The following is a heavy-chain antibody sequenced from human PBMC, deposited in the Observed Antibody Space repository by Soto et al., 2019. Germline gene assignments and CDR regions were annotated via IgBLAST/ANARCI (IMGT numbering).Heavy chain of an antibody. J-gene: IGHJ4*02. CDR3: ARGYDFWSGYLNFDY. V-gene: IGHV1-18*01. Sequence: GASVKVSCKASGYTFTSYGISWVRQAPGQGLEWMGWISGYNGNTNYAQKLQGRVTMTTDTSTSTAYMELRSLRSDDTAVYYCARGYDFWSGYLNFDYWGQGTLDTVSS. D-gene: IGHD3-3*01. CDR1: GYTFTSYG. CDR2: ISGYNGNT.